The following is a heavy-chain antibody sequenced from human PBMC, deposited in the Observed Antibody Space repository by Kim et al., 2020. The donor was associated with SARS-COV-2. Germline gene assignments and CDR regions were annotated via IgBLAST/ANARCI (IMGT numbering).Heavy chain of an antibody. D-gene: IGHD5-12*01. V-gene: IGHV3-11*01. CDR1: GFTFSDYY. CDR3: ARDSNIVATHYFDY. Sequence: GGSLRLSCAASGFTFSDYYMSWIRQAPGKGLEWVSYISSSGSTIYYADSVKGRFTISRDNAKNSLYLQMNSLRAEDTAVYYCARDSNIVATHYFDYWGQGTLVTVSS. J-gene: IGHJ4*02. CDR2: ISSSGSTI.